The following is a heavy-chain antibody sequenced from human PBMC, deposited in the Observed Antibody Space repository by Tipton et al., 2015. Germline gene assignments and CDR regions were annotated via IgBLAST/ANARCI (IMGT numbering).Heavy chain of an antibody. Sequence: TLSLTCAVSGYLIRSGHYWGWIRQPPGKGLEWIGSISHSGNTYYNPSLKSRVTISVDTSKNQFSLRLNSVTAADTAVYYCARHGAGTTIIDYWGQGSLVTVSS. CDR2: ISHSGNT. J-gene: IGHJ4*02. CDR1: GYLIRSGHY. V-gene: IGHV4-38-2*01. CDR3: ARHGAGTTIIDY. D-gene: IGHD1-1*01.